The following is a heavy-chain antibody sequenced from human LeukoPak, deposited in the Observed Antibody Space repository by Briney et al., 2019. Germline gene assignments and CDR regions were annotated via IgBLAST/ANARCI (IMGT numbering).Heavy chain of an antibody. CDR2: TYYRSKWYN. J-gene: IGHJ6*03. V-gene: IGHV6-1*01. CDR3: AREEVYCTNGVCLSRYYYYCMDV. D-gene: IGHD2-8*01. Sequence: SQTLSLTCAISGDSVSSNSAAWNWIRQSPSRGLEWLGRTYYRSKWYNDYAVSVKSRITINPDTSKNQFSLQLNSVTPEDTAVYYCAREEVYCTNGVCLSRYYYYCMDVWGKGTTVTVSS. CDR1: GDSVSSNSAA.